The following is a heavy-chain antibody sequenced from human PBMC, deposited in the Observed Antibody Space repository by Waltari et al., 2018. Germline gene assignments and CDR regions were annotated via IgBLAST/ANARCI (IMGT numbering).Heavy chain of an antibody. CDR1: GFTFSSYW. CDR3: ARAHYDFWSGYRFDY. CDR2: IKSDGSST. V-gene: IGHV3-74*01. J-gene: IGHJ4*02. Sequence: EVQLVESGGGLVQPGGSVRLSCAASGFTFSSYWMHWVRQAPGKGLVWVYRIKSDGSSTSYADSVKGRFTISRDNAKNTLYLQMNSLRAEDTAVYYCARAHYDFWSGYRFDYWGQGTLVTVSS. D-gene: IGHD3-3*01.